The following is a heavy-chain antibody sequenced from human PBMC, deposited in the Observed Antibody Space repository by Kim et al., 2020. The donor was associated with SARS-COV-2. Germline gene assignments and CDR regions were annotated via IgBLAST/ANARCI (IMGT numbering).Heavy chain of an antibody. Sequence: ANTVKGRFPNARANSKNTLYLQMNSLRAEDTAVYYCARDTRDYYGMDVWGQGTTVTVSS. V-gene: IGHV3-33*01. J-gene: IGHJ6*02. CDR3: ARDTRDYYGMDV.